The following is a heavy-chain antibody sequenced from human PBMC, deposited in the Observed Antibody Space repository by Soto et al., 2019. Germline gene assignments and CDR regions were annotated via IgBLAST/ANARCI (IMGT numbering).Heavy chain of an antibody. Sequence: EVQLVESGGGLVQPGGSLRLSCAASGFTFNHYWMSCVRQAPGKGLEWVANIKQDGSEKYYVDSVKGRFTISRDNAKNSLYLQMNSLRAEDTAVYYCAKNNLYCSSTNCFVFDYWGQGPLVTVS. CDR2: IKQDGSEK. CDR3: AKNNLYCSSTNCFVFDY. D-gene: IGHD2-2*01. V-gene: IGHV3-7*01. CDR1: GFTFNHYW. J-gene: IGHJ4*02.